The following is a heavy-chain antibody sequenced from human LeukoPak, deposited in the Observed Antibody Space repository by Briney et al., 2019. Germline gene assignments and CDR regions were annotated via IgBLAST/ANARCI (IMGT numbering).Heavy chain of an antibody. V-gene: IGHV4-34*01. J-gene: IGHJ6*03. CDR3: ARGLGSSWYLGDRYYYYYMDV. D-gene: IGHD6-13*01. CDR2: INHSGST. Sequence: PSETLSLTCAVYGGSFSGYYWSWLRQPPGKGLEWIGEINHSGSTNYNPSLESRVTISVDTSKNQFSLKLSSVTAADTAVYYCARGLGSSWYLGDRYYYYYMDVWGKGTTVTVSS. CDR1: GGSFSGYY.